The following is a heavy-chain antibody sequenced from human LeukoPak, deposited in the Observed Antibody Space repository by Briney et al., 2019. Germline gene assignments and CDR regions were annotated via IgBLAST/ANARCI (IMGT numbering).Heavy chain of an antibody. CDR3: ATVGQWLRYYGMDV. D-gene: IGHD6-19*01. V-gene: IGHV1-24*01. CDR1: GYTLTELS. J-gene: IGHJ6*02. Sequence: ASVKVSCKVSGYTLTELSMHWVRRAPGKGLEWMGGFDPEDGETIYAQKFQGRVTMTEDTSTDTAYMELSSLRSEDTAVYYCATVGQWLRYYGMDVWGQGTTVTVSS. CDR2: FDPEDGET.